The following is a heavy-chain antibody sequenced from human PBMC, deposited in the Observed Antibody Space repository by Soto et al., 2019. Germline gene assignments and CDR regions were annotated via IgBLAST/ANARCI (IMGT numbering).Heavy chain of an antibody. Sequence: EVQVVESGGGLVQPGGSLRLSCAASGFTFSSHWMTWVRQVPGKGLEWVANINQDGSDQYYVDSVKGRFTISRDNAKNSLCLHMNSLRVEVTAVYYCATSMRHTLNPWGQGTLVTVSS. CDR3: ATSMRHTLNP. V-gene: IGHV3-7*01. D-gene: IGHD2-8*01. CDR1: GFTFSSHW. CDR2: INQDGSDQ. J-gene: IGHJ5*02.